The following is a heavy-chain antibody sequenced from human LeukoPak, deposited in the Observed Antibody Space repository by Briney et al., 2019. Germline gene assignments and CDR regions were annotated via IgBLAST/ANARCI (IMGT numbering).Heavy chain of an antibody. V-gene: IGHV3-30*18. J-gene: IGHJ4*02. Sequence: PGGSLRLSCAASGITISSEGMHWVRQAQGKGLEWLAVFSYDGSEIYYSDSAKGRFTISKEYSKNTLHLQMNSLRVEDTAVYYCVKEQSSGWYRVADSWGQGTLVTVSS. CDR2: FSYDGSEI. CDR3: VKEQSSGWYRVADS. CDR1: GITISSEG. D-gene: IGHD6-19*01.